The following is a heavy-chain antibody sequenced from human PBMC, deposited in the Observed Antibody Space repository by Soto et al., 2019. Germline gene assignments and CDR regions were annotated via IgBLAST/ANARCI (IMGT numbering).Heavy chain of an antibody. Sequence: ASVKVSCKASGYTFTGYGMHWVRQAPVQSLEWMGWINAGNGNTKYSQKFQGRVTITRDTYASTASMELSSLRSEDTAVYYCASSHLNYYSSYCIDVWGQGTMVTVSS. J-gene: IGHJ6*02. CDR3: ASSHLNYYSSYCIDV. V-gene: IGHV1-3*01. CDR1: GYTFTGYG. D-gene: IGHD3-10*01. CDR2: INAGNGNT.